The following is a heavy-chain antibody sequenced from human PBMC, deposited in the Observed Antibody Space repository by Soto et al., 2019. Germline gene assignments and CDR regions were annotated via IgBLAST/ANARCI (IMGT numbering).Heavy chain of an antibody. J-gene: IGHJ4*02. V-gene: IGHV3-23*01. D-gene: IGHD4-17*01. CDR1: GFTFSTDT. Sequence: SGGSLRLSCAASGFTFSTDTMSWVRQAPGKGLEWVSAVLQTGSSTYYADSVKGRFTISRDNSKNTLYLQMNNLRAEDTAVYYCAKDFTPDGYWDFDYWGQGTLVNVPS. CDR3: AKDFTPDGYWDFDY. CDR2: VLQTGSST.